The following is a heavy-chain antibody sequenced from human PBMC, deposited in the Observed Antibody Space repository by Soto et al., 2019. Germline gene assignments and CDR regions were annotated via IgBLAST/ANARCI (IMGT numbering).Heavy chain of an antibody. J-gene: IGHJ6*02. CDR1: GFTFSDYA. CDR2: ISGSGSST. Sequence: LRLSCASSGFTFSDYAMNWVRQAPGKGLEWVSAISGSGSSTSYADSVKGRFTISRDNSKNTLYLQMNSLRAEDTAVYYCAKDLRLRFLEWASSMDVWGQGTTVTVSS. V-gene: IGHV3-23*01. D-gene: IGHD3-3*01. CDR3: AKDLRLRFLEWASSMDV.